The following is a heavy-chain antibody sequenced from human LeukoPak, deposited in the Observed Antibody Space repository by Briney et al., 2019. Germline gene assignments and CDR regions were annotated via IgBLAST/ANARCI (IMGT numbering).Heavy chain of an antibody. V-gene: IGHV5-51*01. J-gene: IGHJ6*02. D-gene: IGHD6-13*01. CDR2: IYPGDSDT. CDR1: GYSFSSQW. CDR3: ARTPNIAAAGSGMDV. Sequence: GESLKISCKGSGYSFSSQWIAWVRQMPGKGLEWVGIIYPGDSDTRYSPSFQGQVTISADKSISTAYLQWNSLQVSDTAMYFCARTPNIAAAGSGMDVWGQGTTVTVSS.